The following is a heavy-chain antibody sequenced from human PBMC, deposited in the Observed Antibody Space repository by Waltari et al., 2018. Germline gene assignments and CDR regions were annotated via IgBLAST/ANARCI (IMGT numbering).Heavy chain of an antibody. CDR3: ARHYYDSSGYYYGRFDY. D-gene: IGHD3-22*01. CDR2: IIPMFGTA. V-gene: IGHV1-69*01. CDR1: GDTFTSHA. J-gene: IGHJ4*02. Sequence: QVQLVQSGAEVKKPGSSVKVSCKASGDTFTSHAISWVRQAPGQGLEWMGCIIPMFGTANYAQRLQGRVTITADESTSTAYMELSSLRSEDTAVYYCARHYYDSSGYYYGRFDYWGQGTLVTVSS.